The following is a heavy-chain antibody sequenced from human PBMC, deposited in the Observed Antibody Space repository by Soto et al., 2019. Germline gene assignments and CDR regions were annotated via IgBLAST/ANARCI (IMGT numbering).Heavy chain of an antibody. Sequence: SVKVSCKASGGTFSSYTISWVRQAPGQGLEWMGRIIPILGIANYAQKFQGRVTITADKSTSTAYMELSSLRSEDTAVYYCARDQDYYYDSSGYYLNDYWGQGTLVTVSS. CDR1: GGTFSSYT. CDR2: IIPILGIA. CDR3: ARDQDYYYDSSGYYLNDY. D-gene: IGHD3-22*01. V-gene: IGHV1-69*04. J-gene: IGHJ4*02.